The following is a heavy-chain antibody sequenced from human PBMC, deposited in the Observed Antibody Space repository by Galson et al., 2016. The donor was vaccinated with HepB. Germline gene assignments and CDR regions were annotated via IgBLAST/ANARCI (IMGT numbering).Heavy chain of an antibody. D-gene: IGHD3-16*01. J-gene: IGHJ4*02. CDR2: VFFSGDT. V-gene: IGHV4-59*11. Sequence: LSLTCIVSGVSINGHSWSWIRQPPGKGLEWIGYVFFSGDTDSNPSLKSRVTMSVDPSENQFSLRLRSVPAAATAVYYCARVERLFYYDGGAAYKSFHVDSWGRGALVTVSS. CDR1: GVSINGHS. CDR3: ARVERLFYYDGGAAYKSFHVDS.